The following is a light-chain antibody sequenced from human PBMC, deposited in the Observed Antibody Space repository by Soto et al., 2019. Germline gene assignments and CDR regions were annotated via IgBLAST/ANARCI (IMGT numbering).Light chain of an antibody. J-gene: IGKJ2*01. CDR2: RAS. CDR3: QQYNNWPYT. V-gene: IGKV3-15*01. CDR1: QHVSSN. Sequence: EIVMTQSPATLSVSPGGSATLSCRASQHVSSNFAWYRQKPGQAPTLLIYRASTRATGIPARFSGSGSGTEFNHTISRLQSEDFAVYYCQQYNNWPYTFGQGTKLEIK.